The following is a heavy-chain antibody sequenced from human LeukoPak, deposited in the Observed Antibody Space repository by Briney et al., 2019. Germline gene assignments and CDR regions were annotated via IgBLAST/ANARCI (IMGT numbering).Heavy chain of an antibody. D-gene: IGHD5-18*01. CDR2: IEQDGSEK. CDR1: GFTFSSYW. J-gene: IGHJ6*03. CDR3: ARLGRGYSYGPHPGYYYYMDV. V-gene: IGHV3-7*01. Sequence: PGGSLRLSCAASGFTFSSYWMSWVRQAPGKGLEWVANIEQDGSEKYYVDSVKGRFTISRDNAKNSLYLQMNSLRAEDTAVYYCARLGRGYSYGPHPGYYYYMDVWGKGTTVTVSS.